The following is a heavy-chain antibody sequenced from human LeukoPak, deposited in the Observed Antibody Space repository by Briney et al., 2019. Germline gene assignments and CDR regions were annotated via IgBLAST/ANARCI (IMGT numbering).Heavy chain of an antibody. CDR1: GGSMSSHY. V-gene: IGHV4-59*11. CDR3: ARGPEKWHWAFYHYMDV. CDR2: IFYNGST. D-gene: IGHD5-12*01. J-gene: IGHJ6*03. Sequence: SETLSLTCTVSGGSMSSHYWSWVRQPPGKGLEWIAYIFYNGSTNYNPSLKSRVIISLDTSKNQFSLQLTSVTAADTAVYYCARGPEKWHWAFYHYMDVWGEGATVTVSS.